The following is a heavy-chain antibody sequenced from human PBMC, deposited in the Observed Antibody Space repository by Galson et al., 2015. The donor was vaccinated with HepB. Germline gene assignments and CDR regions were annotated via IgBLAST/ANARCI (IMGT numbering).Heavy chain of an antibody. J-gene: IGHJ3*02. V-gene: IGHV3-9*01. CDR3: AKNLAYCGGDCYSGAFDI. CDR2: ISWNSGSI. Sequence: SLRLSCAASGFTFDDYAMHWVRQAPGKGLEWVSGISWNSGSIGYADSVKGRFTISRDNAKNSLYPQMNSLRAEDTALYYCAKNLAYCGGDCYSGAFDIWGQGTMVTVSS. D-gene: IGHD2-21*01. CDR1: GFTFDDYA.